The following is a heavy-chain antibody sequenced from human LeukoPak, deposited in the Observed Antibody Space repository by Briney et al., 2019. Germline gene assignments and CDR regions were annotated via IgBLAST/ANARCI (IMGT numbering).Heavy chain of an antibody. D-gene: IGHD2-15*01. CDR3: AKARSGYCSGGSCFDY. Sequence: GGSLRLSCAASGFTFTSHPMNWVRQAPGKGLEWVSAISGSGGSTYPADSVKGRFTISRDNSKNTLYLQMNSLRAEDTAVYYCAKARSGYCSGGSCFDYWGQGTLVTVSS. CDR1: GFTFTSHP. CDR2: ISGSGGST. V-gene: IGHV3-23*01. J-gene: IGHJ4*02.